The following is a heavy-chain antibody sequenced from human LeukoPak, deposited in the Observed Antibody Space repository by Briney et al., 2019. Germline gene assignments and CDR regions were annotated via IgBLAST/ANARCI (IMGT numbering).Heavy chain of an antibody. CDR1: GDSVSSNSAA. CDR3: ARDSGSGWSLNPYYYYMDV. J-gene: IGHJ6*03. D-gene: IGHD6-19*01. Sequence: SQTLSLTCAISGDSVSSNSAAWNWIRQSPSRGLEWLGRTYYRSKWYNDYAVSVKSRITINPDTSKNQFSLQLNSVTPEDTAVYYCARDSGSGWSLNPYYYYMDVWGKGTTVTISS. V-gene: IGHV6-1*01. CDR2: TYYRSKWYN.